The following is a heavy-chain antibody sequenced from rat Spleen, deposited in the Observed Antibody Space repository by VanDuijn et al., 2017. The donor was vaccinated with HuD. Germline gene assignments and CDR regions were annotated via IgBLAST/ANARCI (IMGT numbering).Heavy chain of an antibody. V-gene: IGHV5-31*01. Sequence: EVQLVESGGGLVQPGRSLKLSCAASGFTFNNYWMTWIRQAPGKGLEWVASITNSGGRTDYLDSVKGRFSISRDNAKSSLYLQMNSLRSEDTATYYCAVAGFGYWGQGVMVTVSS. CDR3: AVAGFGY. J-gene: IGHJ2*01. CDR1: GFTFNNYW. CDR2: ITNSGGRT.